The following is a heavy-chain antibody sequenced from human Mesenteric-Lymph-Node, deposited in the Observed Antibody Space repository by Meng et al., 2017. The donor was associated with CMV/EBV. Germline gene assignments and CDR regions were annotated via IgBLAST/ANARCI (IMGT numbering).Heavy chain of an antibody. Sequence: GESLKISCAASGFTFSSYWMHWVRQAPGKGLEWVAVIWYDGSNKYYADSVKGRFTISRDNSKNTLYLQMNSLRAEDTAVYYCAKDLSYCSSTSCYIDAFDIWGQGTMVTVSS. CDR3: AKDLSYCSSTSCYIDAFDI. CDR1: GFTFSSYW. J-gene: IGHJ3*02. D-gene: IGHD2-2*01. V-gene: IGHV3-33*06. CDR2: IWYDGSNK.